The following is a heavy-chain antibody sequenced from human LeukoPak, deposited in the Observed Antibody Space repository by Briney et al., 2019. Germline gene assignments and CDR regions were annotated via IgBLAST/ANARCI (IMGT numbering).Heavy chain of an antibody. Sequence: GGSLRLSCAASGFTFSSYAMSWVRQAPGKGLEWVSAISGSGGSTYYADSVKGRFTISRDNSKNTLYLQMNSLRAEDTAVYYCARPRGAYDSSGYFDYWGQGTLVTVSS. CDR3: ARPRGAYDSSGYFDY. J-gene: IGHJ4*02. CDR2: ISGSGGST. CDR1: GFTFSSYA. D-gene: IGHD3-22*01. V-gene: IGHV3-23*01.